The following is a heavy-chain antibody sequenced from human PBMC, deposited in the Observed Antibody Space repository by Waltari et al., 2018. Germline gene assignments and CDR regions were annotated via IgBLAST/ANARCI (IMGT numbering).Heavy chain of an antibody. D-gene: IGHD5-18*01. V-gene: IGHV1-45*02. Sequence: QMQLVQSGAEVKKTGSSVKVSCTASGYTFTYRYLHWVRQAPGQSLEWMGWITPFNGNTNYAQKFQDRVTITRDRSMSTAYMELSSLRSEDTAMYYCAIGSSGQSASFDPWGQGTLVTVSS. J-gene: IGHJ5*02. CDR2: ITPFNGNT. CDR3: AIGSSGQSASFDP. CDR1: GYTFTYRY.